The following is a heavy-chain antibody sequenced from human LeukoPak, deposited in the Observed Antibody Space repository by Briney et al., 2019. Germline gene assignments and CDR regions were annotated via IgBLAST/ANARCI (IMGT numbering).Heavy chain of an antibody. Sequence: GGSLRLSCAASGFTFSSYWMSWVRQAPGKGLEWVANIKQDGREKYYVDSVKGRFTISRDNAKNSLYLQMNSLRAEDTAVYYCGRVSESLVNGGVSWSFDNWGQGTLVTVSS. V-gene: IGHV3-7*03. CDR2: IKQDGREK. CDR3: GRVSESLVNGGVSWSFDN. D-gene: IGHD2-15*01. CDR1: GFTFSSYW. J-gene: IGHJ4*02.